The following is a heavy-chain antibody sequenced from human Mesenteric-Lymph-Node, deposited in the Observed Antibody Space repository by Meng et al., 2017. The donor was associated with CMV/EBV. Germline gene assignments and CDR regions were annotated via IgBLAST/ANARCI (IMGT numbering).Heavy chain of an antibody. CDR3: ARHFPPLGASSSSWYFDY. J-gene: IGHJ4*02. D-gene: IGHD6-13*01. V-gene: IGHV4-39*01. CDR1: GGSISSSSYY. CDR2: IYYSGST. Sequence: SETLSLTCTVSGGSISSSSYYWGWIRQPPGKGLEWIGSIYYSGSTYYNPSLKSRVTISVDTSKNQFSLKLSSVTAADTAEYYCARHFPPLGASSSSWYFDYWGQGTLVTVSS.